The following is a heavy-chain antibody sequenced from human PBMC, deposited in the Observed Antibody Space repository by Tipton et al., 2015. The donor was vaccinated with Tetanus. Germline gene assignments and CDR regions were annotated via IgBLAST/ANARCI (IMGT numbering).Heavy chain of an antibody. CDR2: IYYSGST. J-gene: IGHJ4*02. CDR3: ARGTGDY. V-gene: IGHV4-59*01. CDR1: GGSISSYY. D-gene: IGHD1-14*01. Sequence: LRLSCTVSGGSISSYYWSWLRQHPGKGLEWIGYIYYSGSTNYNPSLKSRVTISVDTSKNQFSLKLSSVTAADTAVYYCARGTGDYWGQGTLVTVSS.